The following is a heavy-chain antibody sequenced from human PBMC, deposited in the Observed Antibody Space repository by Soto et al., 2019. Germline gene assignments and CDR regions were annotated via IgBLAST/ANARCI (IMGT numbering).Heavy chain of an antibody. D-gene: IGHD6-13*01. CDR2: IRGDGSKK. V-gene: IGHV3-7*05. Sequence: EVQLVESGGTLVQPGGSLRLSCEGSGFAFGSYWMTWVRQAPGKGLEWVANIRGDGSKKSYLDSVSGRFTIFRDNAENSLYLQMNSLGYEDTALYYCARDVSPGSSSMYLDSFDIWGQGTMVTVSS. CDR3: ARDVSPGSSSMYLDSFDI. J-gene: IGHJ3*02. CDR1: GFAFGSYW.